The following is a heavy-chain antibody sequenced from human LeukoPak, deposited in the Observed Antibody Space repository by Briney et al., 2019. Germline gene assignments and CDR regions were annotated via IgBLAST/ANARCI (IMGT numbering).Heavy chain of an antibody. CDR3: VRDQTVFTILDY. CDR1: GFTSSNYW. Sequence: GGSLRLSCAAAGFTSSNYWMHWVRQAPGKGLVWVAAIKTDGSEMQYADSVKGRFAISRDNAKNTVYLQMNSLRDEDTAVYYCVRDQTVFTILDYWGQGTLVTVSS. D-gene: IGHD4-17*01. CDR2: IKTDGSEM. J-gene: IGHJ4*02. V-gene: IGHV3-74*03.